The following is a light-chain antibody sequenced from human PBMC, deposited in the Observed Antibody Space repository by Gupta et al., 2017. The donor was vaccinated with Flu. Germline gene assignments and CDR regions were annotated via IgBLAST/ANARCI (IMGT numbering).Light chain of an antibody. CDR1: SSDVGGYKY. J-gene: IGLJ3*02. V-gene: IGLV2-11*01. CDR3: CSYAGRDIAV. Sequence: SVTISCTGTSSDVGGYKYVSWYQQHRGKAPKLMIYDVNKRPSGVPDRFSGSKSGNTASLTISGLQAEDEAYYYCCSYAGRDIAVFGGGTKLTVL. CDR2: DVN.